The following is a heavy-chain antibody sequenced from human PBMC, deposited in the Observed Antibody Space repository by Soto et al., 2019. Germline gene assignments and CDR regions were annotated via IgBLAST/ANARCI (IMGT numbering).Heavy chain of an antibody. Sequence: KTGGSLRLSCAASGFTFSSYSMNWVRQAPGKGLEWVSSISSSSSYIYYADSVKGRFTISRDNSKNMVFLQMSSLRPEDSAIYYCAKLYLQLGMGGDIDFWGQGTLVTVSS. CDR1: GFTFSSYS. V-gene: IGHV3-21*04. CDR2: ISSSSSYI. J-gene: IGHJ4*02. CDR3: AKLYLQLGMGGDIDF. D-gene: IGHD1-1*01.